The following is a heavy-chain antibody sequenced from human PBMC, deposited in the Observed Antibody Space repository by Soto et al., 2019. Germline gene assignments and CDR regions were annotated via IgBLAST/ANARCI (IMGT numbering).Heavy chain of an antibody. CDR2: ISSYNGDT. V-gene: IGHV1-18*01. D-gene: IGHD1-26*01. Sequence: ASVKVSCKASGYTFTRSGISWVRQAPGQGLEWMGWISSYNGDTNYAQTFQGRVTMTTDTSTSTVHMEVRSLRSDDTAVYYCAIEKVGATSVHVFDIWGQGTMVTVSS. CDR3: AIEKVGATSVHVFDI. CDR1: GYTFTRSG. J-gene: IGHJ3*02.